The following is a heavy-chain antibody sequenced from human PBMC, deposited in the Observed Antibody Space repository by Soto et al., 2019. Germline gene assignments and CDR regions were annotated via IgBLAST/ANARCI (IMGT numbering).Heavy chain of an antibody. CDR3: ARESSPPNWFDP. V-gene: IGHV1-3*01. J-gene: IGHJ5*02. Sequence: QVQLVQSGAEVKKPGASVKVSCKASGYTFTSYAMHWVRQAPGQRLEWMGWINAGNGNTKYSQKFQGRVSITRDTPASTAYMELSSLRSEDTAVYYCARESSPPNWFDPLGQGTLVTVSS. CDR2: INAGNGNT. CDR1: GYTFTSYA.